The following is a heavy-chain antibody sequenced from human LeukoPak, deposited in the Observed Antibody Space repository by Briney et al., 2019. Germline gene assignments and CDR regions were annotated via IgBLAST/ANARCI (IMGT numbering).Heavy chain of an antibody. Sequence: ASVKVSCKASGYTFTSYDINWVRQATGQGLEWMGIINPSGGSTSYAQKFQGRVTMTRDMSTSTVYMELSSLRSEDTAVYYCARVGDYGDYSDYWGQGTLVTVSS. J-gene: IGHJ4*02. CDR1: GYTFTSYD. CDR3: ARVGDYGDYSDY. D-gene: IGHD4-17*01. V-gene: IGHV1-46*01. CDR2: INPSGGST.